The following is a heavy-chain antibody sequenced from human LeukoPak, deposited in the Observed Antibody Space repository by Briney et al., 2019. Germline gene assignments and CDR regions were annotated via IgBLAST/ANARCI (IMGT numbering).Heavy chain of an antibody. CDR1: GFTFSSYW. CDR2: INSDGSST. D-gene: IGHD4-17*01. V-gene: IGHV3-74*01. J-gene: IGHJ3*02. CDR3: AKGTRGFDYGDDHDAFDI. Sequence: GGSLRLSCAASGFTFSSYWIHWVRQAPGKGLVWVSRINSDGSSTSYADSVKGRFTISRDNAKNTLYLQMNSLRAEDTALYYCAKGTRGFDYGDDHDAFDIWGQGTMVTVSS.